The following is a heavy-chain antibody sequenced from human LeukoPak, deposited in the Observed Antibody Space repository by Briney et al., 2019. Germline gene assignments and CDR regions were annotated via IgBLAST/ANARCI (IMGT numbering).Heavy chain of an antibody. V-gene: IGHV3-23*01. CDR2: ISGSGGYT. J-gene: IGHJ4*02. Sequence: GGSLRLSCAASGFTFSNYAMSWVRQAPGKGLEWVSVISGSGGYTYYADSVKGRFTISRDNSKNTLYLQMYSLRAEDTAVYFCSKGLRHSGYSLFDYWGQGSLVTVSS. CDR3: SKGLRHSGYSLFDY. CDR1: GFTFSNYA. D-gene: IGHD3-22*01.